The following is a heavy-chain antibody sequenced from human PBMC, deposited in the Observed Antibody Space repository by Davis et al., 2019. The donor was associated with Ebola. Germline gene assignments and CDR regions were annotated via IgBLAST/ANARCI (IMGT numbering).Heavy chain of an antibody. CDR1: GFTFSSYS. V-gene: IGHV3-21*04. J-gene: IGHJ4*02. CDR3: ALPFWSGYYNIDY. D-gene: IGHD3-3*01. CDR2: ISSSSSYI. Sequence: PGGSLRLSCAASGFTFSSYSMNWVRQAPGKGLEWVSSISSSSSYIYYADSVKGRFTISRDNSKNTLYLQMNSLRAEDTAVYYCALPFWSGYYNIDYWGQGTLVTVSS.